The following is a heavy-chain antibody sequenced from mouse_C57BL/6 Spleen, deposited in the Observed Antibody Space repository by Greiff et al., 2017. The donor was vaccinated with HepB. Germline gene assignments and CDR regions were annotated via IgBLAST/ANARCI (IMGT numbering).Heavy chain of an antibody. CDR3: ARSYYYGSSRHWYFDV. D-gene: IGHD1-1*01. J-gene: IGHJ1*03. V-gene: IGHV5-4*03. Sequence: EVKLVESGGGLVKPGGCLKLSCAASGFTFSSYAMSWVRQTPEKRLEWVATISDGGSYTYYPDNVKGRFTISRDNAKNNLYLQMSHLKSEDTAMYYCARSYYYGSSRHWYFDVWGTGTTVTVSS. CDR2: ISDGGSYT. CDR1: GFTFSSYA.